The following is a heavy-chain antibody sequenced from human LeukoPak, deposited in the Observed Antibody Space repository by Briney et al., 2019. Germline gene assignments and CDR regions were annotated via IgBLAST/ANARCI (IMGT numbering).Heavy chain of an antibody. Sequence: GGSLRLSCAASGFTFSSYAMSWVRQAPGKGLEWVSAISGSGGSTYYADSVKGRFTISRDNSKNTLYLQMNSLRAEDTAAYYCAKDLGEYSSSWYDYWGQGTLVTVSS. J-gene: IGHJ4*02. D-gene: IGHD6-13*01. CDR3: AKDLGEYSSSWYDY. CDR2: ISGSGGST. CDR1: GFTFSSYA. V-gene: IGHV3-23*01.